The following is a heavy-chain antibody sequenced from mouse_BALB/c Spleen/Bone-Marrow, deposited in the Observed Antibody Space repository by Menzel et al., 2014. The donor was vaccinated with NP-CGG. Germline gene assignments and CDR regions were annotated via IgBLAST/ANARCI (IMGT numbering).Heavy chain of an antibody. CDR3: ASYYYGSSLFAY. Sequence: EVKLMESGAELVKPGASVKLSCTASGFNIKDTYIHWVKQRPEQGLEWIGRIDPANGNTKYDSKFQGKATITADTSSNTAYLQLSSLTSEDTAVCYCASYYYGSSLFAYWGQGTLVTVSA. D-gene: IGHD1-1*01. CDR2: IDPANGNT. J-gene: IGHJ3*01. CDR1: GFNIKDTY. V-gene: IGHV14-3*02.